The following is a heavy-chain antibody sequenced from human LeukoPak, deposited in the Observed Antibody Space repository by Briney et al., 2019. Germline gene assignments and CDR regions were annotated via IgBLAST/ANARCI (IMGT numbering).Heavy chain of an antibody. D-gene: IGHD6-13*01. J-gene: IGHJ4*02. CDR1: GFTFSNYG. Sequence: GGSLRLSCIASGFTFSNYGMSWVRQAPGKGLEWVSVIIGSGGSTFYADSVKGRFTISRDNSKNTLYLQMNSLRAEDTAVYYCAKQPISGSSTWYFDCWGQGTLVTVSS. V-gene: IGHV3-23*01. CDR3: AKQPISGSSTWYFDC. CDR2: IIGSGGST.